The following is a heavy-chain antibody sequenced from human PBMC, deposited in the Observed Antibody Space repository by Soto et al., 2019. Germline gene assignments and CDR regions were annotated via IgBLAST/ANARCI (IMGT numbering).Heavy chain of an antibody. CDR3: ARDDAISGRARAFDG. Sequence: QVRLVQSGTVVTEPGASVKVSCKASGYTFSTYYISWVRQAPGQGLQWLGRISGFNGNTFSPQEVQDRVVMTMDTSTTTADMELTSLRAADTAVYYCARDDAISGRARAFDGWGQGTLVIVSS. J-gene: IGHJ3*01. CDR1: GYTFSTYY. CDR2: ISGFNGNT. V-gene: IGHV1-18*01. D-gene: IGHD6-25*01.